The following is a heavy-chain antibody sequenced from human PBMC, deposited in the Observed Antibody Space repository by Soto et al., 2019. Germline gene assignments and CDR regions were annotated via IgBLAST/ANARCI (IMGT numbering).Heavy chain of an antibody. V-gene: IGHV4-39*01. CDR2: IYYSGST. D-gene: IGHD3-16*01. J-gene: IGHJ4*02. CDR3: ARNRGSGGRYYFDY. CDR1: GGSISSSSYY. Sequence: SETLSLTCTVSGGSISSSSYYWGWIRQPPGKGLEWIGSIYYSGSTYYNPSLKSRVTISVDTSKNQFSLKLSSVTAADTAVYYCARNRGSGGRYYFDYWGQGTLVTVSS.